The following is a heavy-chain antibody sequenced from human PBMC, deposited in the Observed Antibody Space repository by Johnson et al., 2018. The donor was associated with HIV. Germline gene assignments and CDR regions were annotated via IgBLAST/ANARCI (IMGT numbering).Heavy chain of an antibody. V-gene: IGHV3-30*03. CDR2: ISYDGSNK. Sequence: QVQLVESGGGVVQPGRSLRLSCAASGFTFSSYGMHWVRQAPGKGLEWGAVISYDGSNKYYADSVKGRFTISRDNSKNTLYLQMNSLRAEDTAVYYCARDHDGLWGQGTMVTVSS. CDR1: GFTFSSYG. J-gene: IGHJ3*01. D-gene: IGHD3-3*01. CDR3: ARDHDGL.